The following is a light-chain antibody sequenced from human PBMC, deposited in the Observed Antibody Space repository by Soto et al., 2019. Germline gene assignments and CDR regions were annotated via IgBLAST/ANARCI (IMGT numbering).Light chain of an antibody. CDR1: QTIGRY. Sequence: DIQMTQSPSSLSASGGDRVTITCRASQTIGRYLNWYQQQPGKAPKLLIYAGSNLQSGVPSRFSGSGSGTEFNLTISRLQPEDFATYECQQLNSYQITFGQGTRLEIK. CDR2: AGS. CDR3: QQLNSYQIT. V-gene: IGKV1-17*01. J-gene: IGKJ5*01.